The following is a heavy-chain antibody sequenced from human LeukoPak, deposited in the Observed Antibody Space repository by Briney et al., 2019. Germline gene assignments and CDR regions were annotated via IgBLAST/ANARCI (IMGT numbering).Heavy chain of an antibody. D-gene: IGHD3-9*01. CDR1: GYTLTELS. Sequence: ASVKVSCKLSGYTLTELSMHWVRQAPEKGLEWMGGFHPEDNVTINAQSFQGRVTMTEDTSTNTAYMELNSLRSEDTAVYYCATDRLNYDIWTGYNSRPSWDAFDIWGQGTMVTVSS. CDR3: ATDRLNYDIWTGYNSRPSWDAFDI. J-gene: IGHJ3*02. CDR2: FHPEDNVT. V-gene: IGHV1-24*01.